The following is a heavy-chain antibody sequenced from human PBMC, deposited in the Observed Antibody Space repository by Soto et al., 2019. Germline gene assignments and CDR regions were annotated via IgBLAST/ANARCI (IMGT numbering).Heavy chain of an antibody. D-gene: IGHD3-3*01. CDR1: GFTFSSYG. V-gene: IGHV3-30*18. J-gene: IGHJ6*02. CDR2: ISYDGSNK. Sequence: PGGSLRLSCAASGFTFSSYGMHWVRQAPGKGLEWVAVISYDGSNKYYADSVKGRFTISRDNSKNTLYLQMNSLRAEDTAVYYCANSFIRFLNYYGMDVWGQGTTVTVSS. CDR3: ANSFIRFLNYYGMDV.